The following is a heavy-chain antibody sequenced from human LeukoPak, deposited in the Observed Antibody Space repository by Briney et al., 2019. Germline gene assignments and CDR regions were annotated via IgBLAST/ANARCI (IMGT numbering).Heavy chain of an antibody. Sequence: SETLSLTCTVSGGSLSSYYWSWIRQPAGKGLEWIGRIYTSGSTNYNPSLTSRVTMSVDTSENQFSLKLTSVPATDTAVYYCAGGGQWLDPFDYWGQGTLVTVSS. J-gene: IGHJ4*02. CDR1: GGSLSSYY. V-gene: IGHV4-4*07. D-gene: IGHD6-19*01. CDR3: AGGGQWLDPFDY. CDR2: IYTSGST.